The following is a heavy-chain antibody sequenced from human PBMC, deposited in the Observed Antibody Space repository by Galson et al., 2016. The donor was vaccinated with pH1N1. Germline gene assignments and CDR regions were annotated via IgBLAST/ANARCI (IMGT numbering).Heavy chain of an antibody. CDR2: ISGSGGDT. CDR1: GFPFTNYA. Sequence: SLRLSCAASGFPFTNYAMSWVRQAPGQGLEWVSTISGSGGDTYYADSLKGRFTISRDNSKNTLYLQMSSLRAEDSAVYYCTIDPRRPVTEGWGQGTLLTVSS. D-gene: IGHD2-21*02. CDR3: TIDPRRPVTEG. J-gene: IGHJ4*02. V-gene: IGHV3-23*01.